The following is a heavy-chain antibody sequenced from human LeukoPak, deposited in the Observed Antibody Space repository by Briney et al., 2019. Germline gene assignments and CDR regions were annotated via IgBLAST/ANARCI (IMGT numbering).Heavy chain of an antibody. D-gene: IGHD1-1*01. CDR2: INPSGGST. Sequence: ASVKVSCKASGYTFTSYYMHWVRQAPGQGLEWMGIINPSGGSTSYAQKFQGRVAMTRDTSTSTVYMELSSLRSEDTAVYYCARDGLERPLGYWGQGTLVTVSS. J-gene: IGHJ4*02. CDR3: ARDGLERPLGY. V-gene: IGHV1-46*01. CDR1: GYTFTSYY.